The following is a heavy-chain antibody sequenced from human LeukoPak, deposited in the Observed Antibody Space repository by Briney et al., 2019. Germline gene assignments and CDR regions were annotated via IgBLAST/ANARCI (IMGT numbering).Heavy chain of an antibody. D-gene: IGHD2-15*01. CDR2: ISGSGGLT. CDR1: GFPFSSYA. CDR3: AKDRLPILIDP. Sequence: PGGSLRLSCAASGFPFSSYAMSWVRQAPGKGVEWVSAISGSGGLTYYADSVKGRFSISRDNSKNTLYLQMNSLRAEDTAVYYCAKDRLPILIDPWGQGTLVTVSS. V-gene: IGHV3-23*01. J-gene: IGHJ5*02.